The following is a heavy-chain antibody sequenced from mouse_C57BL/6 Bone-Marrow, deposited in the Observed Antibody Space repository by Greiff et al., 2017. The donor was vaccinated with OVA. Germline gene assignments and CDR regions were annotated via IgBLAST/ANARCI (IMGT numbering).Heavy chain of an antibody. Sequence: VKLQESGAELVRPGTSVKVSCKASGYAFTNYLIEWVKQRPGQGLEWIGVINPGSGGTNYNEKFKGKATLTADKSSSTAYMQLSSLTSEDSAVYFCARTDYYGSSYVLAYWGQGTLVTVSA. V-gene: IGHV1-54*01. CDR3: ARTDYYGSSYVLAY. J-gene: IGHJ3*01. D-gene: IGHD1-1*01. CDR1: GYAFTNYL. CDR2: INPGSGGT.